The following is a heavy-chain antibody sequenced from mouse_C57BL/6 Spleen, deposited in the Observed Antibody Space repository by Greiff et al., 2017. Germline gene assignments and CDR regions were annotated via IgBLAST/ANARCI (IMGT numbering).Heavy chain of an antibody. CDR3: ARDLYYDGSRGDWYAMDY. V-gene: IGHV1-82*01. CDR2: IYPGDGDT. Sequence: VQLQQSGPELVKPGASVKISCKASGYAFSSSWMNWVKQRPGKGLEWIGRIYPGDGDTNYNGKFKGKATLTAGKSSSTAYMQLSSLTSEDSAVYFCARDLYYDGSRGDWYAMDYWGQGTSVTVSS. D-gene: IGHD1-1*01. J-gene: IGHJ4*01. CDR1: GYAFSSSW.